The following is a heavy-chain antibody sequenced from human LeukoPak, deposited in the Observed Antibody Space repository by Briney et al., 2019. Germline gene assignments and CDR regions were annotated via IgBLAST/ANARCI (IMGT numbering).Heavy chain of an antibody. Sequence: KPSETLSLTCTVSGGSVSSGSYYWSWIRQPPGKGLEWIGYIYYTRSTIYNPSLKSRVTISVDRSKNQFSLKLRSVTAADTAVYYCARVGAVTTSGVIIPKWAFDFWGQGTMVTVSS. V-gene: IGHV4-61*01. CDR1: GGSVSSGSYY. J-gene: IGHJ3*01. D-gene: IGHD3-3*01. CDR3: ARVGAVTTSGVIIPKWAFDF. CDR2: IYYTRST.